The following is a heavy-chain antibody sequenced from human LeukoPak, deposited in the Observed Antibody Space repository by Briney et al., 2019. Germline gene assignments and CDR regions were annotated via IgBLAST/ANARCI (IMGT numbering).Heavy chain of an antibody. D-gene: IGHD2-2*01. J-gene: IGHJ3*02. V-gene: IGHV3-21*01. CDR3: TSRYCTTTNCYSFDN. CDR1: GFSFNTYS. CDR2: ISSTSAHI. Sequence: GGSLRLSCAASGFSFNTYSMNWVRQAPGKGLEWVSSISSTSAHIFYADSVKGRFSIPRDNAKNSLYLQMNSLRVEETAVYYCTSRYCTTTNCYSFDNWGHGTLVTVSS.